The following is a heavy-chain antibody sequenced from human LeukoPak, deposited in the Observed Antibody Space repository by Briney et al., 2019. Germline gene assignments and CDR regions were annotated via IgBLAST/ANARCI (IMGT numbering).Heavy chain of an antibody. D-gene: IGHD3-10*01. CDR3: ARFGSGSYWGAFDI. CDR2: IGTAGDT. J-gene: IGHJ3*02. CDR1: GFTFSSYD. Sequence: GGSLRLSCAASGFTFSSYDMHWVRQATGKGLEWVSAIGTAGDTYYPGSVKGRFTISRENAKNSLYLQMNSLRAGDTAVYYCARFGSGSYWGAFDIWGQGIMVTVSS. V-gene: IGHV3-13*01.